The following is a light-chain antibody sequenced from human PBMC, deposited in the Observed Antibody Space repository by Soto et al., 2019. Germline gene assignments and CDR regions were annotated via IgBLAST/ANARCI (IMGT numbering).Light chain of an antibody. Sequence: DIQMTQSPSSVSASVGDRVTITCRASQGISSWLAWYQQKPGKAPKLLIYAASSLQSGVTSRFIGSGTETDLTLHNTSIQPEDFATDSCQEANSFPPFNLGPGTKVDVK. J-gene: IGKJ3*01. CDR3: QEANSFPPFN. V-gene: IGKV1D-12*01. CDR2: AAS. CDR1: QGISSW.